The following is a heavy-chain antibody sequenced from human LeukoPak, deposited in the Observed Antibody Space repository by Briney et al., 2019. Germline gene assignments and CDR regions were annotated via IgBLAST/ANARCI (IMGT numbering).Heavy chain of an antibody. D-gene: IGHD2-15*01. CDR2: IYQNGDET. V-gene: IGHV3-23*01. J-gene: IGHJ4*02. CDR3: ARVGCSGDDCYLFDS. CDR1: GFTFSNFV. Sequence: PGGSLRLSCKTSGFTFSNFVMRWVRQAPGKGLEWVSSIYQNGDETYYADSVKGRFTVSRDNSRHTLYLQMNSLRPEDTAIYYCARVGCSGDDCYLFDSWGQGTLVTVSS.